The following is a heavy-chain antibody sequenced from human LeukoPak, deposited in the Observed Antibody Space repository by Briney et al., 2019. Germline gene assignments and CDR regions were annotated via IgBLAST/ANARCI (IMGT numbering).Heavy chain of an antibody. Sequence: GGSLRLSCAASGFTFRDYYMTWIRQAPGKGLEWVSYISSSGSAIYYADSVKGRFTISRDNSKNALYLQMNSLRAEDTAVYYCAGGLPTPFDYWGQGTLVTVSS. V-gene: IGHV3-11*01. CDR3: AGGLPTPFDY. J-gene: IGHJ4*02. D-gene: IGHD5-18*01. CDR1: GFTFRDYY. CDR2: ISSSGSAI.